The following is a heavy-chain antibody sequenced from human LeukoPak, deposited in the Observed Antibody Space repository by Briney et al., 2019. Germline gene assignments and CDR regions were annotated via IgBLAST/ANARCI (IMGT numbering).Heavy chain of an antibody. D-gene: IGHD3-22*01. V-gene: IGHV3-23*01. J-gene: IGHJ4*02. CDR2: ISGSGYNT. Sequence: GGSLTLSWAASGFTFSDYAMSCVRQAPGKGLEWVSAISGSGYNTYYTDSVKGRFTISRDNSKNTLYLQMNSLRVEDTAVYYCAREHVGYYYDSSLDYWGQGTLVTVSS. CDR1: GFTFSDYA. CDR3: AREHVGYYYDSSLDY.